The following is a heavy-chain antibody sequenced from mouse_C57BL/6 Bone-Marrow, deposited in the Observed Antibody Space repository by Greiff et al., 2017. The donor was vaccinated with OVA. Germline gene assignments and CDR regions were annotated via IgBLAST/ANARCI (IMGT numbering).Heavy chain of an antibody. J-gene: IGHJ2*01. CDR2: IDTNSGGP. CDR1: GYTFTSYW. V-gene: IGHV1-72*01. CDR3: ARAYYSNNVDY. Sequence: QVQLHQPGAELVKPGASVKLSCKASGYTFTSYWLHWVKQRPGRGLEWIGRIDTNSGGPKYNEKVTSKATLTVDKPSSTAYMQNSSLTSEDSAVNNCARAYYSNNVDYGGQGITLTVSS. D-gene: IGHD2-5*01.